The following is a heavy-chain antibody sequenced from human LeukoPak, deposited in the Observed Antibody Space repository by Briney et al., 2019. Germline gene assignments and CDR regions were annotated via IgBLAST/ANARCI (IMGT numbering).Heavy chain of an antibody. V-gene: IGHV3-23*01. CDR1: GFTFSSYS. J-gene: IGHJ6*02. D-gene: IGHD2-2*02. CDR3: AKLGYCSRTSCYRMYYYYGMDV. CDR2: ISGRGGST. Sequence: GGSLRLSCAASGFTFSSYSMNWVRQAPGKGLEWVSAISGRGGSTYYADSVKGRVTISRDNSKNTLYLQMNSLRVEDTAVYYCAKLGYCSRTSCYRMYYYYGMDVWGQGTTVTVSS.